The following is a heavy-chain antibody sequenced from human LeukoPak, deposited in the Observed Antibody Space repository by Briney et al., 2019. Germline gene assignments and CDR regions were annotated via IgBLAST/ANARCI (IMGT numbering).Heavy chain of an antibody. V-gene: IGHV1-2*02. CDR3: ARDELLWFGEL. Sequence: ASVKVSCKASGYTFTNYGISWVRQAPGQGLEWMGWINPNSGGTNYAQKFQGRVTMTRDTSISTAYMELSRLRSDDTAVYYCARDELLWFGELWGQGTLVTVSS. J-gene: IGHJ4*02. D-gene: IGHD3-10*01. CDR2: INPNSGGT. CDR1: GYTFTNYG.